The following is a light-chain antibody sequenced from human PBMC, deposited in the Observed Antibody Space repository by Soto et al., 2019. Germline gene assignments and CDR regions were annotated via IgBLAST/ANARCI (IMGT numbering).Light chain of an antibody. V-gene: IGKV1-5*01. CDR3: QQYNGYSS. J-gene: IGKJ1*01. CDR2: DAS. CDR1: QSISSW. Sequence: DIQMTQSPSTLSASVGDRVTITCWASQSISSWLAWYQQKPGKAPKLLIYDASSLESGVPSRFSGSGSGTEFTLTISSLQPDDFPTYYCQQYNGYSSFGQGTKVEIK.